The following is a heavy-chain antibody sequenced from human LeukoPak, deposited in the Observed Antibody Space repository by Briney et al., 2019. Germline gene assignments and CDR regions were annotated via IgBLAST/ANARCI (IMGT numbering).Heavy chain of an antibody. Sequence: KASETLSLTCTVSGGSISSYYWSWIRQPAGKGLEWIGRIYTSGSTNYNPSLKSRVTMSVDTSKNQFSLKLSSVTAADTAVYYCASEGYKVTPSTYYYYYYMDVWGKGTTVTVSS. CDR1: GGSISSYY. CDR2: IYTSGST. CDR3: ASEGYKVTPSTYYYYYYMDV. D-gene: IGHD5-18*01. V-gene: IGHV4-4*07. J-gene: IGHJ6*03.